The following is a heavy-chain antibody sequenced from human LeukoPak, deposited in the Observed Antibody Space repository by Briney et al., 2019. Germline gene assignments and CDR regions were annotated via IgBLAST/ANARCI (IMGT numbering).Heavy chain of an antibody. CDR1: GYTFTGYY. J-gene: IGHJ6*03. D-gene: IGHD3-9*01. V-gene: IGHV1-2*02. CDR2: INPNSGGT. Sequence: ASVKVSCKASGYTFTGYYMYWVRQAPGQGLEWIGWINPNSGGTNYAQKFKGRVTMTRDTSISTAYMELSRLRSDDTAVYYCTRREYDILTGYYGYDYYYYMDVWGKGTTVTVSS. CDR3: TRREYDILTGYYGYDYYYYMDV.